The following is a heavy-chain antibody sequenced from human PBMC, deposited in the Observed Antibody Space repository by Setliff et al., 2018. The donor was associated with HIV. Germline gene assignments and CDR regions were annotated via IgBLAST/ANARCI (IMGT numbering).Heavy chain of an antibody. CDR2: IYYSGST. Sequence: SETLSLTCTVSGGSISSGGFYWTWIRQHPGKGLEWIGYIYYSGSTYYNPSLKSRLTISLDTSKNQFSLKLTSVTAADTAVYYCARDNPPFGVASPYYYGMDVLGQGTTVTVFS. D-gene: IGHD3-3*01. V-gene: IGHV4-31*03. J-gene: IGHJ6*02. CDR1: GGSISSGGFY. CDR3: ARDNPPFGVASPYYYGMDV.